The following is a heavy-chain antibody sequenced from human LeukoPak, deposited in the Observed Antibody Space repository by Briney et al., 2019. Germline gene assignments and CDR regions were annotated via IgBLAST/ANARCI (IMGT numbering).Heavy chain of an antibody. J-gene: IGHJ4*02. D-gene: IGHD3-10*01. V-gene: IGHV4-34*01. CDR3: ARDSRGFGELFY. Sequence: SETLSLTCAVYGGSFSGYYWSWIRQPPGKGLEWIGEINHSGSTNYNPSLKSRVTISVDTSKNQFSLKLSSVTAADTAVYYCARDSRGFGELFYWGQGTLVTVSS. CDR1: GGSFSGYY. CDR2: INHSGST.